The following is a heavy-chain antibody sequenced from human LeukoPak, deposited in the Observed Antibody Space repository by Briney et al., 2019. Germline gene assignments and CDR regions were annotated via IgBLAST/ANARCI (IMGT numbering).Heavy chain of an antibody. CDR2: LIPILGIA. D-gene: IGHD2-2*01. Sequence: ASVKVSCKASGGTFSSYTISWVRHAPEQGLESMGSLIPILGIANYAQKFQGRVTITADKSTSTAYMELSSLRSEDTAVYYCASSERYCSGTSSSTGKNWFDPWGQGTLVTVSS. CDR3: ASSERYCSGTSSSTGKNWFDP. J-gene: IGHJ5*01. V-gene: IGHV1-69*02. CDR1: GGTFSSYT.